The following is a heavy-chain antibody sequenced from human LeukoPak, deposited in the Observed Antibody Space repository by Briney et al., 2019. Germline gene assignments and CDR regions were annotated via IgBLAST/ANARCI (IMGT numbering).Heavy chain of an antibody. CDR2: INHSGST. CDR1: GGSFSGYY. Sequence: NASETLSLTCAVYGGSFSGYYWSWIRQPPGKGLEWIGEINHSGSTNYNPSLKSRVTISVDTSKNQFSLKLSSVTAADTAVYYCARAPMRDYFDYWGQGTLVTVSS. J-gene: IGHJ4*02. V-gene: IGHV4-34*01. CDR3: ARAPMRDYFDY.